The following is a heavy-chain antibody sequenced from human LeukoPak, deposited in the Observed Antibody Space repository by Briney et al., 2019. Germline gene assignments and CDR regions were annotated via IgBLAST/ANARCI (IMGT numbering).Heavy chain of an antibody. CDR1: GGTFSSYA. Sequence: SVKVSCKASGGTFSSYAISWVRQAPGQGLEWMGGIIPIFGTANYAQKFQGRVTITADKSTSTAYMELSSLRSEDTAVYYCARAVGSGWYFFDYWGQGTLVTVSS. V-gene: IGHV1-69*06. CDR3: ARAVGSGWYFFDY. CDR2: IIPIFGTA. J-gene: IGHJ4*02. D-gene: IGHD6-19*01.